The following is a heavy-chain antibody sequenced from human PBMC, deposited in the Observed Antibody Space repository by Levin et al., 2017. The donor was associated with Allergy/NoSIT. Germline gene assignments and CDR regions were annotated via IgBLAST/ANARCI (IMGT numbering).Heavy chain of an antibody. J-gene: IGHJ6*03. Sequence: SETLSLTCAVYGGSFSGYYWSWIRQPPGKGLEWIGEINHSGSTNYNPSLKSRVTISVDTSKNQFSLKLSSVTAADTAVYYCARGLRDFRQVATISYMDVWGKGTTVTVSS. CDR1: GGSFSGYY. V-gene: IGHV4-34*01. CDR2: INHSGST. D-gene: IGHD5-12*01. CDR3: ARGLRDFRQVATISYMDV.